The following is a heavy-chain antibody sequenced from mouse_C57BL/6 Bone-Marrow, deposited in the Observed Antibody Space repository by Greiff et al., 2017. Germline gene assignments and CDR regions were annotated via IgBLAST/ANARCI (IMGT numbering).Heavy chain of an antibody. CDR1: GYTFTDYY. CDR3: ARGGNYGNYAWFAD. J-gene: IGHJ3*01. D-gene: IGHD2-1*01. V-gene: IGHV1-19*01. CDR2: INPYNGGT. Sequence: EVQLQQSGPVLVKPGASVKMSCKASGYTFTDYYMNWVKQSHGKSLEWIGVINPYNGGTSYNQKFKGKATLTVDKSSSTAYMELNSLTSEDSAVYYCARGGNYGNYAWFADWGQGTLVTVSA.